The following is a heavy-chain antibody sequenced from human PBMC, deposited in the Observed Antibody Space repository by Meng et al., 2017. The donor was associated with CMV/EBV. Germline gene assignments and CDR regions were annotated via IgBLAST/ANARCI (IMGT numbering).Heavy chain of an antibody. CDR3: AREDVVVATYGMDV. D-gene: IGHD2-21*01. V-gene: IGHV1-46*01. CDR2: IKPSGGST. J-gene: IGHJ6*02. CDR1: AYTFISYY. Sequence: ASVQVSCKASAYTFISYYMHWVRQAPGQGLEWMGIIKPSGGSTSYAQKFQGRVTMTRDTSTSTVYMELSSLRSEDTAVYYCAREDVVVATYGMDVWGQGTTVTVSS.